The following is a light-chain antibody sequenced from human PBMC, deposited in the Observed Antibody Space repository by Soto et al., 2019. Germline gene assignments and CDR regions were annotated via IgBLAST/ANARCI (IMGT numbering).Light chain of an antibody. V-gene: IGLV2-8*01. Sequence: QSALTQSPSASGSPGQSVTISCIGTSSDVGGYNYVSWYQHHPGKAPKLIIYEVTKRPSGVPDRFSGSRSGTTASLTVSGRQAEEEADYYCGSYAGGNTFVFGTGTKLTVL. CDR2: EVT. CDR1: SSDVGGYNY. J-gene: IGLJ1*01. CDR3: GSYAGGNTFV.